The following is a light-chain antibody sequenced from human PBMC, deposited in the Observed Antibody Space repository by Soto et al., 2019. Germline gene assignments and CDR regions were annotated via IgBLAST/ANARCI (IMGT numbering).Light chain of an antibody. J-gene: IGKJ2*01. CDR3: QQYGSSPQT. V-gene: IGKV3-20*01. CDR2: GAS. Sequence: EIVLTQSPGTLSLSPGERATLSCRASQSVTSSYLAWYQQKPGQAPRLLIYGASSRATGTPHRFSGSGSGTDFTLTISRLEPEDFAVYYCQQYGSSPQTFGQGTKLEIK. CDR1: QSVTSSY.